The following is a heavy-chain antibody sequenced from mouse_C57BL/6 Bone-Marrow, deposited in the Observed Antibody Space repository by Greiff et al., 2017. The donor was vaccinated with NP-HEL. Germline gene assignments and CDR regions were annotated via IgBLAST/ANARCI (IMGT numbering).Heavy chain of an antibody. CDR1: GFTFSDAW. D-gene: IGHD4-1*01. CDR3: TSANWDVGYFDY. Sequence: EVMLVESGGGLVQPGGSMKLSCAASGFTFSDAWMDWVRQSPEKGLEWVAEIRNKANNHATYYAESVKGRFTISRDDSKSSVYLQMNSLRAEDTGIYYVTSANWDVGYFDYWGQGTTLTVSS. J-gene: IGHJ2*01. V-gene: IGHV6-6*01. CDR2: IRNKANNHAT.